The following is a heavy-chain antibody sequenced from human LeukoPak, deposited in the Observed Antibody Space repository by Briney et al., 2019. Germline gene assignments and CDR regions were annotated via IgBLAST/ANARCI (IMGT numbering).Heavy chain of an antibody. CDR1: GFALNTYA. V-gene: IGHV3-33*01. CDR2: IWHDGSHK. D-gene: IGHD3-10*01. CDR3: ASEIFGSGSYPDY. J-gene: IGHJ4*02. Sequence: GGSLRLSCEASGFALNTYAMHWVRQAPGKGLEWVTLIWHDGSHKFYIDSVRGRFTISRDNSKNTVYLQMNGLRAEDTAVYYCASEIFGSGSYPDYWGQGPLVAVSS.